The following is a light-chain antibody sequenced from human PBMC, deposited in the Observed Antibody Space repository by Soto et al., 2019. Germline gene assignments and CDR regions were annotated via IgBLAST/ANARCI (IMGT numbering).Light chain of an antibody. Sequence: QSALTQPTSVSGSPGQSVTISCTGTSSDVGSYNRVSWYQQPPGTAPKLMIYDVTKRPSGVPDRISGSKSGNTASLTISGLQAEDDAHYYCCSYAGSYSWVFGGGTQLTVL. CDR2: DVT. V-gene: IGLV2-18*02. J-gene: IGLJ2*01. CDR3: CSYAGSYSWV. CDR1: SSDVGSYNR.